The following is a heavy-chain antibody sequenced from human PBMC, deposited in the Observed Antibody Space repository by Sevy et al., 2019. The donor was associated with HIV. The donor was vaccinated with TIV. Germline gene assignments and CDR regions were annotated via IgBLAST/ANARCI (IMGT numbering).Heavy chain of an antibody. V-gene: IGHV3-21*01. CDR1: GFTFSSYS. D-gene: IGHD6-19*01. Sequence: GESLKISCAASGFTFSSYSMNWVRQAPGKGLEWVSSISSSSSYIYYADSVKGRFTISRDNAKNSLYLQRNSLRAEDTAVYYCARDFGREQWLVHGWYYYGMDVWGQGTTVTVSS. CDR3: ARDFGREQWLVHGWYYYGMDV. J-gene: IGHJ6*02. CDR2: ISSSSSYI.